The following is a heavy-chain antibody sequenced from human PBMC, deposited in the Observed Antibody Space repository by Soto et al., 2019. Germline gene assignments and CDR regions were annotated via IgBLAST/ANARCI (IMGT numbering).Heavy chain of an antibody. CDR3: ARDPDRNWFDP. CDR1: GYTFASSG. CDR2: ISAYNGST. J-gene: IGHJ5*02. Sequence: ASVKVSCKASGYTFASSGISWVRQAPGQGLEWMGWISAYNGSTNYAQKLQGRVTMTTDTSTSTAYMELRSLRSDDTAMYYCARDPDRNWFDPWGQGTLVTVSS. V-gene: IGHV1-18*01.